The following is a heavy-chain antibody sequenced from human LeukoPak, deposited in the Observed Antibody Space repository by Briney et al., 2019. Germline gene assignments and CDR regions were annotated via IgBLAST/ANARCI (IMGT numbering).Heavy chain of an antibody. D-gene: IGHD3-22*01. V-gene: IGHV3-23*01. CDR3: ARKPLLYYDSKFFDY. J-gene: IGHJ4*02. CDR1: GFTFSSYA. Sequence: PGGSLRLSCAASGFTFSSYAMSWVRQAPGKGLEWVSAISGSGGSAFYADSVKGRFTISRDNAKNSLYLQMNSLRAEDTALYYCARKPLLYYDSKFFDYWGQGTLVTVSS. CDR2: ISGSGGSA.